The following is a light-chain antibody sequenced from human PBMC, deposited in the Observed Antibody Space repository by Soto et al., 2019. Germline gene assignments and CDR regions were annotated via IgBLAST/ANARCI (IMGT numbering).Light chain of an antibody. CDR2: DAS. CDR1: QSVSSY. V-gene: IGKV3-11*01. J-gene: IGKJ3*01. CDR3: QQEFT. Sequence: EIVLTQSPATLSLSPGARAPLSCRASQSVSSYLAWYPQKPGQAPRLLIYDASNRATGIPARFSGSGSGTDFTLTISSLEPEDFAVYYCQQEFTFGPGTKVDNK.